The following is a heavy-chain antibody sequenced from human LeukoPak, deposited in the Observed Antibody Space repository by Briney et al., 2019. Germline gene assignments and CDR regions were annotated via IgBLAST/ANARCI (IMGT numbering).Heavy chain of an antibody. J-gene: IGHJ4*02. CDR1: GFTFSSYA. CDR2: ISGSGGST. D-gene: IGHD3-22*01. V-gene: IGHV3-23*01. CDR3: AKGVYYYDSSGYYYYFDY. Sequence: GGSLRLSCAASGFTFSSYAMSWVRQAPGKGLEWVSAISGSGGSTYYADSVKGQFTISRDNSKNTLYLQMNSLRAEDTAVYYCAKGVYYYDSSGYYYYFDYWGQGTLVTVSS.